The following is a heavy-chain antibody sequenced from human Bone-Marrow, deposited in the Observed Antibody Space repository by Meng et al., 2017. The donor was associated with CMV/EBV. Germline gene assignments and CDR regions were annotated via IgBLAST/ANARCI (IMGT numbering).Heavy chain of an antibody. CDR3: AKHSGGYCSSNSCTIDY. D-gene: IGHD2-2*01. CDR2: IYNAGRST. Sequence: GESLQISSAASGFTFSTYAMSWVRQAPGKGLEWVSIIYNAGRSTYYADSVRDRFTISRDNSKNTLYLQMNSLRVEDTAVYYCAKHSGGYCSSNSCTIDYWGQGTLVTVSS. CDR1: GFTFSTYA. J-gene: IGHJ4*02. V-gene: IGHV3-23*03.